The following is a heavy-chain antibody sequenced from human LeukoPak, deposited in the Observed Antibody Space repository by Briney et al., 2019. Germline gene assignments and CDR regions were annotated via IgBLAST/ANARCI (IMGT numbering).Heavy chain of an antibody. V-gene: IGHV4-59*01. CDR2: IYYSGST. Sequence: PGGSLRLSCAASGFTFSSYGMSWVRQAPGKGLEWIGYIYYSGSTNYNPSLKSRVTISVDTSKNQFSLKLSSVTAANTAVYYCAGRFIAAELGADYWGQGTLVTVSS. CDR3: AGRFIAAELGADY. J-gene: IGHJ4*02. D-gene: IGHD6-13*01. CDR1: GFTFSSYG.